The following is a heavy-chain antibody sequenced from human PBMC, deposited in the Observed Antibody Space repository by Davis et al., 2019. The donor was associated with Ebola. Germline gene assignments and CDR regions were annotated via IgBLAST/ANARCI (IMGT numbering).Heavy chain of an antibody. D-gene: IGHD4-11*01. Sequence: PSETLSLTCTVSGGSISSYYWSWIRQPAGKGLEWIGRIYTSGSTYYNPSLKSRVTISVDTSKNQFSLKLSSVTAADTAVYYCARGGDYSNYSWFDPWGQGTLVTVSS. CDR3: ARGGDYSNYSWFDP. J-gene: IGHJ5*02. V-gene: IGHV4-4*07. CDR1: GGSISSYY. CDR2: IYTSGST.